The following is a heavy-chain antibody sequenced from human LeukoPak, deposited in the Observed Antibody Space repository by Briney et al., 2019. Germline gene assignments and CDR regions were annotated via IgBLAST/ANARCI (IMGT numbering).Heavy chain of an antibody. CDR3: ARHDAGIAARPFDN. CDR1: GFTVSSNY. Sequence: GGSLRLSCAASGFTVSSNYMSWVRQAPGKGVEGVSVIYSGGSTYYADSVKGRFTISRDNSKNTLYLQMNSLRAEDTAVYYCARHDAGIAARPFDNWGQGTLVTVSS. V-gene: IGHV3-53*01. J-gene: IGHJ4*02. D-gene: IGHD6-6*01. CDR2: IYSGGST.